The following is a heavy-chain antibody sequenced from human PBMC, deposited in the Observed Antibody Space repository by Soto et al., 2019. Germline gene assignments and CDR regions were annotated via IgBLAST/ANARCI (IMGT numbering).Heavy chain of an antibody. V-gene: IGHV3-15*01. CDR2: IKGSHAGGTT. CDR1: GFTFTKAY. Sequence: EVQLVESGGGLVEPGGSIRLSCVASGFTFTKAYMTWVRQAPGKGLEWVGRIKGSHAGGTTDYATSVKGRFTISRDDSKNTLYLQMNSPTTEDTSVYYCATEGGYPGSNFYVAYWGQGTLVTVSS. D-gene: IGHD1-26*01. J-gene: IGHJ4*02. CDR3: ATEGGYPGSNFYVAY.